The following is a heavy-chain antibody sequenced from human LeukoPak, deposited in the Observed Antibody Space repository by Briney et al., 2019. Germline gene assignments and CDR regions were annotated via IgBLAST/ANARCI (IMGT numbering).Heavy chain of an antibody. V-gene: IGHV6-1*01. CDR3: AQSGYSSSSFDY. CDR1: GDSVSTNSAA. J-gene: IGHJ4*02. CDR2: TYYRSKWYN. Sequence: SQTLSLTCAISGDSVSTNSAAWNWIRQSPSRGPEWLGRTYYRSKWYNDYAVSVKSRITINPDTSKNQFSLQLNSVTPEDTAVYYCAQSGYSSSSFDYWGQGTLVTVSS. D-gene: IGHD6-6*01.